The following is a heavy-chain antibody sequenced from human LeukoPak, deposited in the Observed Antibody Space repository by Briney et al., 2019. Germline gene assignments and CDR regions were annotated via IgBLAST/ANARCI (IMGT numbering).Heavy chain of an antibody. Sequence: GGSLRLSCAASGFTFSSNWMHWVRQAPGKGLVWVSRINEDGSTTNYADSVKGRSTIFRDNAKNTLYLQMNGLRAEDTAVYYCVRDLGGRSGHWGQGTLVTVSS. J-gene: IGHJ4*02. V-gene: IGHV3-74*01. CDR2: INEDGSTT. D-gene: IGHD1-26*01. CDR1: GFTFSSNW. CDR3: VRDLGGRSGH.